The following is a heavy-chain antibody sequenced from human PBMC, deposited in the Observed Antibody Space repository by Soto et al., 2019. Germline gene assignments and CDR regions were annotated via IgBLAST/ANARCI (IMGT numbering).Heavy chain of an antibody. J-gene: IGHJ6*02. D-gene: IGHD2-15*01. CDR2: IYPGDSDT. CDR3: ARGGRNFYFAMDV. Sequence: GESLKISCKGSGYSFSTYWIAWVRQMPGKGLERMGVIYPGDSDTRYSPSFQGQVTISADKSISTTYLQWSSLKASDTAMYYCARGGRNFYFAMDVWGQGTTVTVSS. V-gene: IGHV5-51*01. CDR1: GYSFSTYW.